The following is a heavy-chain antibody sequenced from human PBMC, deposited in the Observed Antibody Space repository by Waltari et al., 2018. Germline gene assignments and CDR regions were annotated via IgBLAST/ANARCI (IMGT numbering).Heavy chain of an antibody. J-gene: IGHJ6*03. CDR2: IYYRVST. CDR3: AREAYYYGSGGKYDYMDV. D-gene: IGHD3-10*01. V-gene: IGHV4-30-4*08. CDR1: GGSISSGDYY. Sequence: QVQLQESGPGLVKPSQHLTLTCTVSGGSISSGDYYWSWHRQHPGKGLELIGYIYYRVSTSYYPSLKRLVTIAVDTSKNQCSLKRSSVTAADTAVYYCAREAYYYGSGGKYDYMDVWGKGTTVTISS.